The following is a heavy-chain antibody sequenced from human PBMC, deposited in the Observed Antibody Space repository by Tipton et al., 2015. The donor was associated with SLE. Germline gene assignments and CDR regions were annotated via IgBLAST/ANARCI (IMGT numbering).Heavy chain of an antibody. CDR2: VNHRGST. J-gene: IGHJ5*02. Sequence: LRLSCAVYGGSFSGYYWSWIRQPPGKGLEWIGEVNHRGSTKYNPSLKSRVTISVDTSKKQFSLKVTSVTAADTAVYYCAVSRGIVAVIPGLNWFDPGGQGTRVTVSS. CDR3: AVSRGIVAVIPGLNWFDP. CDR1: GGSFSGYY. V-gene: IGHV4-34*01. D-gene: IGHD6-13*01.